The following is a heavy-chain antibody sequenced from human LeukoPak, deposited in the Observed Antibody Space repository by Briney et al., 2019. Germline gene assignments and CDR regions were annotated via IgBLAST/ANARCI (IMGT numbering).Heavy chain of an antibody. CDR2: ISYDGSNK. Sequence: GRSLRLSCAASGFTFSSYAMHWVRQAPGKGLEWVAVISYDGSNKYYADSVKGRFTISRDNSKNTLYLQMNSLRAEDTAVYYCAKAPGEWELLGYFDYWGQGTLVTVFS. V-gene: IGHV3-30-3*01. CDR3: AKAPGEWELLGYFDY. D-gene: IGHD1-26*01. CDR1: GFTFSSYA. J-gene: IGHJ4*02.